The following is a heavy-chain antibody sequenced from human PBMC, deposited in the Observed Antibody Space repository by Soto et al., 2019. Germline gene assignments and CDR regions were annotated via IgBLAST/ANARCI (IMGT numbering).Heavy chain of an antibody. CDR3: ARDSAVGSSKRGFEY. CDR2: ISNTGNT. CDR1: GGSISGYY. D-gene: IGHD2-2*01. V-gene: IGHV4-59*01. J-gene: IGHJ4*02. Sequence: VQLQESGPRLVRPSETLSLSCTVSGGSISGYYWNWIRQPPGRGLEWIGYISNTGNTNYNPSLKSRVSISVDTSKNQVSLNLRAVTAEDTALYYCARDSAVGSSKRGFEYWGQETLVTVSS.